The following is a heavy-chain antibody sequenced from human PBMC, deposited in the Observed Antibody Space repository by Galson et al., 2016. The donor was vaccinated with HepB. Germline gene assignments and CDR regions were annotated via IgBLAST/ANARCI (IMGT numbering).Heavy chain of an antibody. CDR3: ARDRVYYGSGSYYTSEFDY. Sequence: SLRLSCAASGVTVSNNYMSWVRQAPGRGLEWVSVIYSGGETYYADSVKGRFTISRDNAKNSLYLQMNSLRAEDTAVYYCARDRVYYGSGSYYTSEFDYWGQGTLVTVSS. V-gene: IGHV3-66*01. D-gene: IGHD3-10*01. CDR2: IYSGGET. J-gene: IGHJ4*02. CDR1: GVTVSNNY.